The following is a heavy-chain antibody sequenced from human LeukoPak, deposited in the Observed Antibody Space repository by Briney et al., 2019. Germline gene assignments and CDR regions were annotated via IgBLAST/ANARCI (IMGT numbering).Heavy chain of an antibody. Sequence: SEILSLTCTVSGGSITGYFWTWIRQPPGKGLEWIGFFYNRGDTNYNPSLKSRVTISLDTSRIQFSLKLNSVTAADTAMYYCARGTQGYRFDYWGQGTLVTVST. V-gene: IGHV4-59*01. CDR3: ARGTQGYRFDY. CDR2: FYNRGDT. D-gene: IGHD5-24*01. CDR1: GGSITGYF. J-gene: IGHJ4*02.